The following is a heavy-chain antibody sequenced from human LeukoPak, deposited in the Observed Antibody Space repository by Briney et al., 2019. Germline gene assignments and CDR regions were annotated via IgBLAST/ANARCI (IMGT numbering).Heavy chain of an antibody. CDR2: IIPIFGTA. Sequence: SVKVSCKASGGTFSSYAISWVRQAPGQGLEWMGGIIPIFGTANYAQEFQGRVTITADESTSTAYMELSSLRSEDTAVYYCARSAFWSGYYCYWGQGTLVTVSS. CDR1: GGTFSSYA. V-gene: IGHV1-69*13. D-gene: IGHD3-3*01. CDR3: ARSAFWSGYYCY. J-gene: IGHJ4*02.